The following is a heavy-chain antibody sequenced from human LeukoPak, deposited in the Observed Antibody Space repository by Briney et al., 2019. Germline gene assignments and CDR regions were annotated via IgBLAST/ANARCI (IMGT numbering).Heavy chain of an antibody. CDR1: GGSIGSGGYY. CDR3: AIFIRRYGNDAFDI. Sequence: SQTLSLTCTVSGGSIGSGGYYWSWIRQPPGKGLEWIGYIYHSGSTYYNPSLKSRVTISVDRSKNQFSLKLSSVTAADTAVYYCAIFIRRYGNDAFDIWGQGTMVTVSS. V-gene: IGHV4-30-2*01. J-gene: IGHJ3*02. D-gene: IGHD3-3*01. CDR2: IYHSGST.